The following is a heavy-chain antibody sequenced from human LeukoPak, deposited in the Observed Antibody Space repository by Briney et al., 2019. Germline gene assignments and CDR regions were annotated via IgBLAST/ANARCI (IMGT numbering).Heavy chain of an antibody. CDR1: GGSISSYY. J-gene: IGHJ1*01. CDR3: AREPGYSSSWYRYFQH. CDR2: INHSGST. Sequence: SETLSLTCTVSGGSISSYYWSWIRQPPGKGLEWIGEINHSGSTNYNPSLKSRVTISVDTSKNQFSLKLSSVTAADTAVYYCAREPGYSSSWYRYFQHWGQGTLVTVSS. D-gene: IGHD6-13*01. V-gene: IGHV4-34*01.